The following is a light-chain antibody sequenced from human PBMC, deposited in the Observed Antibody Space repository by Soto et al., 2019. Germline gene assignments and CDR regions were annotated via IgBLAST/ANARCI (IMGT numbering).Light chain of an antibody. CDR2: DAA. CDR3: QQRSNWPPSIT. CDR1: QSVSSY. J-gene: IGKJ5*01. V-gene: IGKV3-11*01. Sequence: EIVLTQSPATLSLSPGERATLSCRASQSVSSYLAWYQQKPGQAPRLLIYDAANRATGIPARFSGSGSGTDFNLTISSLAPEDFAVYYCQQRSNWPPSITFGQGTRLEIK.